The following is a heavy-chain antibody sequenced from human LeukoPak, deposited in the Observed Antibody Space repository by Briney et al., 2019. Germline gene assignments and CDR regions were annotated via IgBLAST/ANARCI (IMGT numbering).Heavy chain of an antibody. CDR3: ARGTITIFGVALRYFDY. Sequence: ASVKVSCKASGYTFTSYGISWVRQAPGQGLEWMGWISAYNGNTNYAQKLQGRVTMTTDTSTSTAYMELRSLRSDDTAVYYCARGTITIFGVALRYFDYWGQGTLVTVSS. CDR1: GYTFTSYG. CDR2: ISAYNGNT. D-gene: IGHD3-3*01. V-gene: IGHV1-18*01. J-gene: IGHJ4*02.